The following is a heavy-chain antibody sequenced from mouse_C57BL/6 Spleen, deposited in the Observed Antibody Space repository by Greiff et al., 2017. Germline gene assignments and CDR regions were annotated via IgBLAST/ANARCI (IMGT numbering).Heavy chain of an antibody. D-gene: IGHD1-1*01. Sequence: EVQVVESGGGLVQPGESLKLSCESNEYEFPSHDMSWVRKTPEKRLELVAAINSDGGSTYYPNTMERRFIISRDTTKKTLYLQMSRLRSEDTALYYCARHNYVGAMDYWGQGTSVTVSS. CDR2: INSDGGST. CDR3: ARHNYVGAMDY. J-gene: IGHJ4*01. CDR1: EYEFPSHD. V-gene: IGHV5-2*01.